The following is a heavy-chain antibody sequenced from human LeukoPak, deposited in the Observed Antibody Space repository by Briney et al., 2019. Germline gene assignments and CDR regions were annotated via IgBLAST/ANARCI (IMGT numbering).Heavy chain of an antibody. CDR2: IHYDGSNN. D-gene: IGHD6-13*01. CDR3: AKDHGSSDWYYFDY. V-gene: IGHV3-30*02. J-gene: IGHJ4*02. CDR1: GFTFNSYS. Sequence: PGGSLRLSCAASGFTFNSYSMNWVRQAPGKGLEWVAFIHYDGSNNYYADSVKGRFTISRDNSKNTLYLQMYTLRADDTAVYYCAKDHGSSDWYYFDYWGQGTLVTVSS.